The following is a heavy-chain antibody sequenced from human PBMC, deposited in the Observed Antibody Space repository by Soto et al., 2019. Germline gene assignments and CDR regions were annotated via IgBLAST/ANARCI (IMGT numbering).Heavy chain of an antibody. CDR2: IYHTGTT. CDR3: ARVMAAMQNWLDP. D-gene: IGHD2-2*01. Sequence: QVQLQESGPGLVKPSQTLSLTCTVSGGSISNGGYFWSWIRQPPGKGLEWIGFIYHTGTTYYNSSLRSRVSISIDTSKSQFSLKLNSVSAAATAVYYCARVMAAMQNWLDPWGQGTLVTVSP. J-gene: IGHJ5*02. V-gene: IGHV4-30-4*01. CDR1: GGSISNGGYF.